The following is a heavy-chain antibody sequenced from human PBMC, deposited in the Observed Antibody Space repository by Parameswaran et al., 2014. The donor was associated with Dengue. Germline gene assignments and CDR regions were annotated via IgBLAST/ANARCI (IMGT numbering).Heavy chain of an antibody. V-gene: IGHV4-34*01. Sequence: VRQAPGKGLEWIGEINHSGSTNYNPSLKSRVTISVDTSKNQFSLKLSSVTAADTAVYYCARGHPGPDYWGQGTLVTVSS. D-gene: IGHD7-27*01. CDR2: INHSGST. CDR3: ARGHPGPDY. J-gene: IGHJ4*02.